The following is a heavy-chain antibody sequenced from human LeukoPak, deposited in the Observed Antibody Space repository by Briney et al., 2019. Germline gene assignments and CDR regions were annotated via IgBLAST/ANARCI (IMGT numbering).Heavy chain of an antibody. Sequence: SQTLSLTCTVSGGSISSGSYYWGWIRQPAGKGLEWIGRIYTSGSTNYNPPLKSRVTISVDTSKNQFSLKLSSVTAADTAVYYCARVNSPESGVDWFDPWGQGTLVTVSS. CDR1: GGSISSGSYY. CDR2: IYTSGST. J-gene: IGHJ5*02. D-gene: IGHD2-8*01. CDR3: ARVNSPESGVDWFDP. V-gene: IGHV4-61*02.